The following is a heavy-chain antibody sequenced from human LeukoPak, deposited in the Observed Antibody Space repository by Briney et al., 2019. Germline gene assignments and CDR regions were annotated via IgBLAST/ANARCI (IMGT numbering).Heavy chain of an antibody. CDR3: ARETDYYGSGSYYMGYNWFDP. Sequence: SETLSLTCTVSGGSISSYYWSWIRQPAGKGLEWIGRIYTSGSTNYNPSLKSRVTMSVDTSKNQFSLKLSSVTAADTAVYYCARETDYYGSGSYYMGYNWFDPWGQGTLVTVSS. V-gene: IGHV4-4*07. J-gene: IGHJ5*02. CDR1: GGSISSYY. D-gene: IGHD3-10*01. CDR2: IYTSGST.